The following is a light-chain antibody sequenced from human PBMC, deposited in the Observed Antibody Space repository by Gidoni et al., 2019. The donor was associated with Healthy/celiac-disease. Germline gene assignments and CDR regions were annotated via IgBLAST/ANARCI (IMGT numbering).Light chain of an antibody. V-gene: IGKV3-11*01. Sequence: ELLLTQSPATLSLSPGERATLSCRASQSVSSYLAWYQQKPGQAPRLLIYDASNRATGIPARFSGSGSGTDFTLTISSLEPEDFAVYYCQQRSNWPITFXQXTRLEIK. CDR1: QSVSSY. J-gene: IGKJ5*01. CDR3: QQRSNWPIT. CDR2: DAS.